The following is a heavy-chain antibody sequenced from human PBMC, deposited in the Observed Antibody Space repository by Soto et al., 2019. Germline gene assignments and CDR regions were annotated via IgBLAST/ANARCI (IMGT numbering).Heavy chain of an antibody. D-gene: IGHD2-15*01. CDR3: ARDECSGGSCIYGMEV. Sequence: ASVKVSCKASGYTFTSYYMHWVRQAPGQGLEWMGIINPSGGSTSYAQKFQGRVTMTRDTSTSTVYMELSSLRSEDTAVYYCARDECSGGSCIYGMEVWGQGTTVTVSS. CDR1: GYTFTSYY. J-gene: IGHJ6*02. CDR2: INPSGGST. V-gene: IGHV1-46*01.